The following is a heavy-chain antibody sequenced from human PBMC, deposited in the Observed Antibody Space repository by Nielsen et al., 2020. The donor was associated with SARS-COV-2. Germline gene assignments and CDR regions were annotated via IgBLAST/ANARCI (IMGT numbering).Heavy chain of an antibody. V-gene: IGHV3-9*01. J-gene: IGHJ6*02. Sequence: GGSLRLSCAASGFTFDDYAMHWVRQAPGKGLEWVSGISWNSGSLGYADFVKGRFTISRDNAKNSLYLQMNSLRAEDTALYYCAKGDGYDSSADVWGQGTTVTVSS. CDR3: AKGDGYDSSADV. CDR1: GFTFDDYA. CDR2: ISWNSGSL. D-gene: IGHD3-22*01.